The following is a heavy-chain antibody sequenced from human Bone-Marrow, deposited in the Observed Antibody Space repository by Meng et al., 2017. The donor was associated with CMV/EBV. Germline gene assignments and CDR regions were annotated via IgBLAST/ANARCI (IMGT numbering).Heavy chain of an antibody. D-gene: IGHD3-16*01. CDR2: ISSSSSYI. J-gene: IGHJ4*02. V-gene: IGHV3-21*01. CDR1: GFTFSSYS. CDR3: ARLFYDYVWGSYPYYFDY. Sequence: EVQLVESGGGRVKPGGSRRLSCAASGFTFSSYSMNWVRQAPGKGLEWVSSISSSSSYIYYADSVKGRFAISRDNAKNSLYLQMNSLRAEDTAVYYCARLFYDYVWGSYPYYFDYWGQGTLVTVSS.